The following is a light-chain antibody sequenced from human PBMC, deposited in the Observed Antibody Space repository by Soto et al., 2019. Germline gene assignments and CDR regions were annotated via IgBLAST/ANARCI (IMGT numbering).Light chain of an antibody. CDR2: DVN. CDR1: SSDIGTYDY. Sequence: QSALTQPASVSGSPGQSIAISCNGTSSDIGTYDYVSWYQQHPGKAPKLMLFDVNHRPSGVSDRFFGSKSGNTASLTISRLHAEDEADYYCSSYTTSSSVIFGGGTKLTVL. CDR3: SSYTTSSSVI. J-gene: IGLJ2*01. V-gene: IGLV2-14*03.